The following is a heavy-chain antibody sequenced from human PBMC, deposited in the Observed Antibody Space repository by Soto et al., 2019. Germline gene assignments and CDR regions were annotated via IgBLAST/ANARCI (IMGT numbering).Heavy chain of an antibody. CDR2: ISYDGSNK. Sequence: GGSLRLSCAASGFTFSSYGMHWVRQAPGKGLEWVAVISYDGSNKYYADSVKGRFTISRDNSKNTLYLQMNSLRAEDTAVYYCAKGKDIVVVVAAFDYWGQGTLVTVS. V-gene: IGHV3-30*18. J-gene: IGHJ4*02. CDR1: GFTFSSYG. CDR3: AKGKDIVVVVAAFDY. D-gene: IGHD2-15*01.